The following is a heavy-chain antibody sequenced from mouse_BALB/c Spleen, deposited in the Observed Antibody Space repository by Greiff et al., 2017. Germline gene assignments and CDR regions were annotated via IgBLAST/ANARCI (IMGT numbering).Heavy chain of an antibody. CDR1: GFTFSDYG. J-gene: IGHJ2*01. CDR3: ARAIITTVVFDY. V-gene: IGHV5-15*02. CDR2: ISNLAYSI. D-gene: IGHD1-1*01. Sequence: EVQRVESGGGLVQPGGSRKLSCAASGFTFSDYGMAWVRQAPGKGPEWVAFISNLAYSIYYADTVTGRFTISRENAKNTLYLEMSSLRSEDTAMYYCARAIITTVVFDYWGQGTTLTVSS.